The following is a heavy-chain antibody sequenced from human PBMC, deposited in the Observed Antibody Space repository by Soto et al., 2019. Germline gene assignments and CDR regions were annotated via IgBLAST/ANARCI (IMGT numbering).Heavy chain of an antibody. CDR1: GGSISSSNW. J-gene: IGHJ4*02. CDR2: IYHSGST. CDR3: ARTYSGSYRGFDY. V-gene: IGHV4-4*02. D-gene: IGHD1-26*01. Sequence: QVQLQESDPGLVKPSGTLSLTCAVSGGSISSSNWWSWVRQSPGKGLEWIGEIYHSGSTNYNPSLKSRVTISADKSKNQCSLKLSSVTAADTAVYYCARTYSGSYRGFDYWGQGTLVTVSS.